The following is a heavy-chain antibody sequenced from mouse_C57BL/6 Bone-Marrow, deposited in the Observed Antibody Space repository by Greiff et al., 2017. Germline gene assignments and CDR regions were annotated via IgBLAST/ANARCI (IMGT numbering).Heavy chain of an antibody. V-gene: IGHV1-64*01. Sequence: QVQLQQPGAELVKPGASVKLSCKASGYTFTSYWMHWVKQRPGQGLEWIGMIHPNSGSTNYNEKFKSKDTLTVDKSSSTAYMQLSSLTSEDSAVYYGARSRVLLCDYWGQGTTLTVSS. CDR1: GYTFTSYW. CDR2: IHPNSGST. CDR3: ARSRVLLCDY. D-gene: IGHD2-1*01. J-gene: IGHJ2*01.